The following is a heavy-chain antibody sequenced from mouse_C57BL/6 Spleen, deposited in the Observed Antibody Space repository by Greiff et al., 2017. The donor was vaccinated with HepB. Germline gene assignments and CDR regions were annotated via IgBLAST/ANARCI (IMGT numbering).Heavy chain of an antibody. CDR2: IYPRSGNT. CDR3: AKYYIYCIDY. D-gene: IGHD1-1*01. Sequence: QVQLQQSGAELARPGASVKLSCKASGYTFTSYGISWVKQRTGQGLEWIGEIYPRSGNTYYNEKFKGKATLTADKSSSTAYMELRSLTSEDSAVYFCAKYYIYCIDYRGQGTSVTVSP. CDR1: GYTFTSYG. J-gene: IGHJ4*01. V-gene: IGHV1-81*01.